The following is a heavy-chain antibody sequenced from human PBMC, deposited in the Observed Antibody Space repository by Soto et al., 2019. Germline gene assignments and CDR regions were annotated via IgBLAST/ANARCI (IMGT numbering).Heavy chain of an antibody. V-gene: IGHV3-9*01. D-gene: IGHD2-15*01. CDR3: VKDSYADFHRVLSTAEYFFDY. J-gene: IGHJ4*01. CDR2: ITWNSGKI. Sequence: QPGGSLRLSCTASGFTFDDYARHWVRQVPGRGLGWVSGITWNSGKIAYADSVKGRFTIARDDDNNSLYLQMNSLRPEDTALYYCVKDSYADFHRVLSTAEYFFDYWGHGTLVTVSS. CDR1: GFTFDDYA.